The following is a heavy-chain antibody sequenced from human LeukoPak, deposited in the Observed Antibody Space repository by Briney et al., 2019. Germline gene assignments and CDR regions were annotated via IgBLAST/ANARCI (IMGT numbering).Heavy chain of an antibody. CDR2: ISAYNGHT. CDR1: GYTFTSHG. Sequence: ASVKVSCKASGYTFTSHGISWVRPAPGQGPEWMGWISAYNGHTNYPQKFQGRVIMTTDTSTSTAYMELRSLRSDDTAVYYCARDPTNTSGRNIYFDYWGQGTRVTVSS. J-gene: IGHJ4*02. D-gene: IGHD6-19*01. V-gene: IGHV1-18*01. CDR3: ARDPTNTSGRNIYFDY.